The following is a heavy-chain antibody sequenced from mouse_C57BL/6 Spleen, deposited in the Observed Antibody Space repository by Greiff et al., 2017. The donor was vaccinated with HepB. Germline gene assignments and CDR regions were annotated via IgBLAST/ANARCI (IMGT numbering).Heavy chain of an antibody. CDR3: ARRYYASYFDY. Sequence: EVQLQESGPGLVKPSQSLSLTCSVTGYSITSGYYWNWIRQFPGNKLEWMGYISYDGSNNYNPSLKNRISITRDTSKNQFFLKLNSVTTEYTATYYCARRYYASYFDYWGQGTTLTVSS. J-gene: IGHJ2*01. CDR2: ISYDGSN. V-gene: IGHV3-6*01. CDR1: GYSITSGYY. D-gene: IGHD1-1*01.